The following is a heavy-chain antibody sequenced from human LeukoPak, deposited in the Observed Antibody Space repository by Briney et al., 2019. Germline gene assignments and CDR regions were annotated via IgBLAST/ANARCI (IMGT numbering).Heavy chain of an antibody. Sequence: SETLSLTCTVSGGSINSYYWSWIRQPAGKGLEWIGRIYSSGSTNYNPSLKSRVSMSVDASKNQFSLKLTSVTAADTAVYYCARGGKATVVTMWGQGILVTVSS. J-gene: IGHJ4*02. CDR2: IYSSGST. CDR3: ARGGKATVVTM. CDR1: GGSINSYY. D-gene: IGHD4-23*01. V-gene: IGHV4-4*07.